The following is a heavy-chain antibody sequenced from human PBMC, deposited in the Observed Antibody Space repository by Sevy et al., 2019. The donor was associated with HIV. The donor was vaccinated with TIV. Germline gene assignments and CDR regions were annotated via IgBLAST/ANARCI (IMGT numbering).Heavy chain of an antibody. CDR2: INQDESEK. V-gene: IGHV3-7*01. J-gene: IGHJ4*02. Sequence: GGSLRLSCAASGFSFSTYWMHWVRQAPGKGLEWVATINQDESEKYYVASVKGRFTISRDNAKNAVYLEMNSLRPEDTAIYYCAKGNSGSFDYWGQGTLVTVSS. CDR3: AKGNSGSFDY. CDR1: GFSFSTYW. D-gene: IGHD3-22*01.